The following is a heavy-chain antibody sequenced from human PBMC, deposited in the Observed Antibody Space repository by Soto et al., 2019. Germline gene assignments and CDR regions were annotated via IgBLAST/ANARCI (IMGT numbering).Heavy chain of an antibody. D-gene: IGHD2-15*01. Sequence: GGSLRLSCAGSGFIFKNYALNWVRQAPGKGLEWVASITRDGYNKYYADSVKGRFTISRDNSRDTLSLQMTALTIEDSSVYYCTRSSGGSSPVGMNYWGQGT. CDR3: TRSSGGSSPVGMNY. CDR2: ITRDGYNK. V-gene: IGHV3-30*04. J-gene: IGHJ4*02. CDR1: GFIFKNYA.